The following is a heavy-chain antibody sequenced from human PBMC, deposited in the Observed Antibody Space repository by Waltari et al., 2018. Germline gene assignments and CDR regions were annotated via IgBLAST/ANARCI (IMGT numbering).Heavy chain of an antibody. J-gene: IGHJ2*01. CDR1: GGSISSYY. CDR3: AKEERAVAGWGDWYFDL. V-gene: IGHV4-59*01. CDR2: IYYSGST. D-gene: IGHD6-19*01. Sequence: QVQLQESGPGLVKPSETLSLTCTVSGGSISSYYWSWIRQPPGKGLEWIGYIYYSGSTNYNPSLKSRVTISVDTSKNQFSLKLSSVTAADTAVYYCAKEERAVAGWGDWYFDLWGRGTLVTVSS.